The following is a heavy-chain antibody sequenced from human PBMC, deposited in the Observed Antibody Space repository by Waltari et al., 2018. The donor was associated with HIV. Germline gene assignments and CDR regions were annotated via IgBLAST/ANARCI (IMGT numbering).Heavy chain of an antibody. V-gene: IGHV3-43D*03. D-gene: IGHD3-22*01. Sequence: EVQLVESGGVVVQPGGSLRLSCAASVFTFDDYAMHWVRQAPGKGLEWVSLISWDGGSTYYADSVKGRFTISRDNSKNSLYLQMNSLRAEDTALYYCAKGGGYYDSSGYYGFDYWGQGTLVTVSS. CDR3: AKGGGYYDSSGYYGFDY. CDR2: ISWDGGST. CDR1: VFTFDDYA. J-gene: IGHJ4*02.